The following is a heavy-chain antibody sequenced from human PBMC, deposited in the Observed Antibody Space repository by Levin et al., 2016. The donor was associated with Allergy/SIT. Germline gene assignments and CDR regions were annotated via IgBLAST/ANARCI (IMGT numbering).Heavy chain of an antibody. J-gene: IGHJ4*02. CDR1: GGTFSSYA. V-gene: IGHV1-69*04. CDR3: ARSVRWPSRPLDY. Sequence: SVKVSCKASGGTFSSYAISWVRQAPGQGLEWMGRIIPILGIANYAQKFQGRVTITADKSTSTAYMELSSLRSEDTAVYYCARSVRWPSRPLDYWGQGTLVTVSS. D-gene: IGHD4-23*01. CDR2: IIPILGIA.